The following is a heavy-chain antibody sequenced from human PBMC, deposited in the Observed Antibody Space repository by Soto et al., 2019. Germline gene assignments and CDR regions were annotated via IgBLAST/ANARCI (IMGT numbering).Heavy chain of an antibody. CDR2: ISGSGGTT. D-gene: IGHD6-25*01. J-gene: IGHJ4*02. Sequence: EVQLLESGGGLVQPGRSLRLSCAASGFTFSNYAMSWVRQAPGQGLDWVSAISGSGGTTYYADSVKGRFTIARDNSKNTLSLKMNSLRAEDADVYDCAKFFVETGSNSGWPWSFHYWGQGTLVTVSS. V-gene: IGHV3-23*01. CDR3: AKFFVETGSNSGWPWSFHY. CDR1: GFTFSNYA.